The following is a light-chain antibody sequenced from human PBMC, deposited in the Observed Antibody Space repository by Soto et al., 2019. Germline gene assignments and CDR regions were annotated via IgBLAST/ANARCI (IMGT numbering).Light chain of an antibody. CDR1: SSNIGSNY. CDR3: AAWDDSLSGHVV. J-gene: IGLJ2*01. V-gene: IGLV1-47*01. Sequence: QSVLTQPPSASGTPGQRVTISCSGSSSNIGSNYVYWYQQLPGTAPKVFIYRNDQRPSGVPDRFSGSKSGTSASLAISGLRSEDEADYYCAAWDDSLSGHVVFGGGTKLTVL. CDR2: RND.